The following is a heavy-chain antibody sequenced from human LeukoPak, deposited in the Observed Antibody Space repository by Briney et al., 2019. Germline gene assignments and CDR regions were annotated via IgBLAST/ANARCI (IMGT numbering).Heavy chain of an antibody. J-gene: IGHJ5*02. Sequence: ASVKVSCKASGYTFTSYYMHWVRQAPGQGLEWMGWISAYNGNTNYAQKLQGRVTMTTDTSTSTAYMELRSLRSDDTAVYYCARGGLLAAKNNWFDPWGQGTLVTVSS. V-gene: IGHV1-18*04. D-gene: IGHD6-6*01. CDR2: ISAYNGNT. CDR3: ARGGLLAAKNNWFDP. CDR1: GYTFTSYY.